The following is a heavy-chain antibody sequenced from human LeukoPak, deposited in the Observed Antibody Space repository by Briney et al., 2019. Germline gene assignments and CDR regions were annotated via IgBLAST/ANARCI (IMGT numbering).Heavy chain of an antibody. V-gene: IGHV3-30*04. CDR3: ARDPGRVVAALDY. CDR2: ISYDGSNK. J-gene: IGHJ4*02. CDR1: GFTFSSYA. D-gene: IGHD2-15*01. Sequence: GRSLRLSCAASGFTFSSYAMHWVRQAPGKGLEWVAVISYDGSNKYYADSVKGRFTISRDNSKNTLYLQMNSRRAEDTAVYYCARDPGRVVAALDYWGQGTLVTVSP.